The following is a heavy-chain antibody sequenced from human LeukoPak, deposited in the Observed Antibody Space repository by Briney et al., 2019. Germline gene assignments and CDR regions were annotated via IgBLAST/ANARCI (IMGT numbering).Heavy chain of an antibody. J-gene: IGHJ4*02. CDR2: IIPIFGTA. V-gene: IGHV1-69*13. Sequence: SVKVSCKASGGTFISYAISWVRQAPGQGLEWMGGIIPIFGTANYAQKFQGRVTITADESTSTAYMELSSLRSEDTAVYYCARAERKLDPQLRYWGQGTLVTVSS. CDR3: ARAERKLDPQLRY. CDR1: GGTFISYA. D-gene: IGHD1-1*01.